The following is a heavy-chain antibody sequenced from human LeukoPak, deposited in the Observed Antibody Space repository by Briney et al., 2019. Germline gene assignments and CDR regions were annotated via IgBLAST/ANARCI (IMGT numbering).Heavy chain of an antibody. D-gene: IGHD6-13*01. Sequence: GGSLRLFCAASGFTFSSYWMSWVRQAPGKGLEWVANIKQDGSEKYYVDSVKGRFTISRDNAKNSLYLQMNSLRAEDTAVYYCASSRSDSSSWYRYYYYGMDVWGQGTTVTVSS. J-gene: IGHJ6*02. V-gene: IGHV3-7*01. CDR1: GFTFSSYW. CDR2: IKQDGSEK. CDR3: ASSRSDSSSWYRYYYYGMDV.